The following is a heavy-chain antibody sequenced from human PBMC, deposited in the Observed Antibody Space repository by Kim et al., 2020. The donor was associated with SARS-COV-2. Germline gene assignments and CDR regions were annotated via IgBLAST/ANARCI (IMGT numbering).Heavy chain of an antibody. D-gene: IGHD2-2*01. V-gene: IGHV1-69*13. CDR2: IIPIFGTA. Sequence: SVKVSCKASGGTFSSYAISWVRQAPGQGLEWMGGIIPIFGTANYAQKFQGRVTITADESTSTAYMELSSLRSEDTAVYYCAREVEGTSYGDGYYFDYWGQGTLVTVSS. CDR1: GGTFSSYA. J-gene: IGHJ4*02. CDR3: AREVEGTSYGDGYYFDY.